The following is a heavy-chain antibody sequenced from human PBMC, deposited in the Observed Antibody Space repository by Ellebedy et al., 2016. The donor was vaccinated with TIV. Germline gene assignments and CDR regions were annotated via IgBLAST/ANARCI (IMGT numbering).Heavy chain of an antibody. CDR2: IIPIFGTA. D-gene: IGHD2-15*01. J-gene: IGHJ3*02. CDR3: AKVVHSDYDAFDI. CDR1: GGTFSSYA. V-gene: IGHV1-69*13. Sequence: SVKVSCXASGGTFSSYAISWVRQAPGQGLEWMGGIIPIFGTANYAQKFQGRVTITADESTSTAYMELSSLRSEDTAVYYCAKVVHSDYDAFDIWGQGTMVTVSS.